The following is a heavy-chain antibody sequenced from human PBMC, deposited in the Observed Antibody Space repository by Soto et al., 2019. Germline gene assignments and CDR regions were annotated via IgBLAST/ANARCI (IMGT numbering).Heavy chain of an antibody. D-gene: IGHD1-26*01. J-gene: IGHJ4*02. Sequence: GGSLRLSCAASGFTFSTFSMNWVRQAPGKGLEWLSYIGGSGGSISYADSVKGRFTISRDNGKNTLYLQMSSLRDEDTAVYYCARDLAWAFDSWGQGTLVTVSS. V-gene: IGHV3-48*02. CDR1: GFTFSTFS. CDR3: ARDLAWAFDS. CDR2: IGGSGGSI.